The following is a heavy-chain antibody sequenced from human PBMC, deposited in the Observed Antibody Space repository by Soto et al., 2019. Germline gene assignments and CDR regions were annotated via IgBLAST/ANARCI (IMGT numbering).Heavy chain of an antibody. V-gene: IGHV4-31*03. J-gene: IGHJ6*02. D-gene: IGHD5-12*01. CDR1: GGSISSGGYY. CDR3: ARVQWLRLESKGCGMDV. Sequence: SETLSLTCTVSGGSISSGGYYWSWIRQHPGKGLEWIGYIYYSGSTYYNPSLKSRVTISVDTSKNQFSLKLSSVTAADTAVYYCARVQWLRLESKGCGMDVWGQGTTVTVSS. CDR2: IYYSGST.